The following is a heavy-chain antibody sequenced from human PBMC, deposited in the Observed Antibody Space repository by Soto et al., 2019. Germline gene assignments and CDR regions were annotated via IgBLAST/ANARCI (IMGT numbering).Heavy chain of an antibody. CDR1: GGTFSSYA. Sequence: ASVKVSCKASGGTFSSYAISWVRQAPGQGLEWMGGIIPIFGTANYAQKFQGRVTITADKSTSTAYMELSSLRSEDTAVYYCARDNYDSSGYLDYWGQGTLVTVSS. CDR3: ARDNYDSSGYLDY. J-gene: IGHJ4*02. D-gene: IGHD3-22*01. CDR2: IIPIFGTA. V-gene: IGHV1-69*06.